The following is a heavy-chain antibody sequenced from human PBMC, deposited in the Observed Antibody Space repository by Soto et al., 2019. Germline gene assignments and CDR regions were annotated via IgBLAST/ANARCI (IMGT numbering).Heavy chain of an antibody. D-gene: IGHD2-21*01. CDR2: MNPNSGNT. CDR1: GYTFTSYD. CDR3: ARRGDKDYYYYYYMDV. V-gene: IGHV1-8*01. J-gene: IGHJ6*03. Sequence: ASVKVSCKASGYTFTSYDINWVRQATGQGLEWMGWMNPNSGNTGYAQKFQGRVTMTRNTSISTAYMELSSLRSEDTAVYYCARRGDKDYYYYYYMDVWGKGTTVTVSS.